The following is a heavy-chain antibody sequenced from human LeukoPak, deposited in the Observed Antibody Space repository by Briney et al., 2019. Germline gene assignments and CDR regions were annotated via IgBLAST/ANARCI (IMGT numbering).Heavy chain of an antibody. CDR1: GGALCGDN. CDR2: INHSGST. CDR3: ARGRFLAVTASLRSWFDP. V-gene: IGHV4-34*01. D-gene: IGHD6-19*01. J-gene: IGHJ5*02. Sequence: SETLSCTRAVYGGALCGDNWRWFRDAPAKRQEWIGEINHSGSTNYNPSLESRVTISVDTSKNQFSLKLSSVTAADTAVYYCARGRFLAVTASLRSWFDPWGQGTLVTVSS.